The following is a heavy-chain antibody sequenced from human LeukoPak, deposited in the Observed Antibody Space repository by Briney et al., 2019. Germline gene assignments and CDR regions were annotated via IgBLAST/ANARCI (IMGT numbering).Heavy chain of an antibody. Sequence: ASVKVSCKASGYTFTGYYMHWVRQAPGQGLEWMGRINPNSGGTNYAQKFQGRVTMTRDTSISTAYMELSRLRSDDTAVYYCARVRFEAAHFDYWGQGTLVTVSS. V-gene: IGHV1-2*06. D-gene: IGHD6-13*01. CDR2: INPNSGGT. CDR3: ARVRFEAAHFDY. J-gene: IGHJ4*02. CDR1: GYTFTGYY.